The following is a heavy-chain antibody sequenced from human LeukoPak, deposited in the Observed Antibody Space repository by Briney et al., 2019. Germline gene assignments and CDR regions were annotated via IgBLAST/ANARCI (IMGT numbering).Heavy chain of an antibody. Sequence: GGSLRLSCAASGFTFSSNYMSWVRQAPGKGLEWVSYISSTSSTIYYADSVKGRFTISRDNAKNSLYLQMNSLRAEDTAVYYCARAHPGDYSDFQFDYWGQGTLVTVSS. D-gene: IGHD4-11*01. CDR3: ARAHPGDYSDFQFDY. J-gene: IGHJ4*02. V-gene: IGHV3-48*01. CDR1: GFTFSSNY. CDR2: ISSTSSTI.